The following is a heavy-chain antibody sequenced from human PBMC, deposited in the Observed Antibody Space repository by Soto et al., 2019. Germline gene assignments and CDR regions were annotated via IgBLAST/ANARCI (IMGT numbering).Heavy chain of an antibody. CDR1: GYSFTSYW. J-gene: IGHJ3*02. Sequence: XESLKISCKGSGYSFTSYWIGWVRPMPGKGLEWMGIIYPGDSDTRYSPSFQGQVTISADKSISTAYLQWSSLKASDTAMYYCARVGYGGNLNDAFDIWGQGTMVTVSS. CDR3: ARVGYGGNLNDAFDI. CDR2: IYPGDSDT. D-gene: IGHD2-15*01. V-gene: IGHV5-51*01.